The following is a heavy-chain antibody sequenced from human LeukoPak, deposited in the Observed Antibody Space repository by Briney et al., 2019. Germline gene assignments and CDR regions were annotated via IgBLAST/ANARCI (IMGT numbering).Heavy chain of an antibody. CDR1: GYTFTGYY. Sequence: ASVKVSCKASGYTFTGYYMHWVRQAPGQGLEWMGWINPNSGGTNYAQKFQGRVNMTRDTSISTAYMELSRLRADDTSVYYCARVLYSSSWDAFDIWGQGTMVTVSS. J-gene: IGHJ3*02. D-gene: IGHD6-13*01. CDR2: INPNSGGT. CDR3: ARVLYSSSWDAFDI. V-gene: IGHV1-2*02.